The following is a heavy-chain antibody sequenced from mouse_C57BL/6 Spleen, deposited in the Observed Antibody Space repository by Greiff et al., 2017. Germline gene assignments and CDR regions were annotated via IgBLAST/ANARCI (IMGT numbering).Heavy chain of an antibody. CDR2: FYPGSGSI. CDR3: ARNESYDYDAAWFAY. Sequence: QVQLKESGAELVKPGASVKLSCKASGYTFTEYTIHWVKQRSGQGLEWIGWFYPGSGSIKYNEKFKDKATLTADKSSSTVYMELSRLTSEDSAVYFCARNESYDYDAAWFAYWGQGTLVTVSA. V-gene: IGHV1-62-2*01. D-gene: IGHD2-4*01. CDR1: GYTFTEYT. J-gene: IGHJ3*01.